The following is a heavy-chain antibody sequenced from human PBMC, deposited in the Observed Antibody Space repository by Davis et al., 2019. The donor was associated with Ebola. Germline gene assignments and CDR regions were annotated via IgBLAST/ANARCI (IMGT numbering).Heavy chain of an antibody. Sequence: SETLSLTCTVSNYSFVSAHHWGWVRQPPGKGLEWIGIIYDSGTPDYNPSLKSRVTISVDTSKNQFSLKLTSVTAADTAVYYCVRDRHDTSGYGFWGQGTLVTVSS. V-gene: IGHV4-38-2*02. D-gene: IGHD3-22*01. CDR1: NYSFVSAHH. CDR2: IYDSGTP. CDR3: VRDRHDTSGYGF. J-gene: IGHJ4*02.